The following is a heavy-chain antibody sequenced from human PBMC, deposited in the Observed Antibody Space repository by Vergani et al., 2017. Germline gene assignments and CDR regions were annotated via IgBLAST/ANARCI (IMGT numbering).Heavy chain of an antibody. CDR2: IKQDGSEK. CDR3: VRDVRVSRT. V-gene: IGHV3-7*01. Sequence: EVQLVESGGGLVKPGGSLRLSCAASGFTFKSYTMNWVRQAPGKGLEWVANIKQDGSEKYYVDSVRGRFTISRDNAKNSLYLDMSSLRAEDTAVYYCVRDVRVSRTWGQGTLVAVSS. CDR1: GFTFKSYT. J-gene: IGHJ3*01.